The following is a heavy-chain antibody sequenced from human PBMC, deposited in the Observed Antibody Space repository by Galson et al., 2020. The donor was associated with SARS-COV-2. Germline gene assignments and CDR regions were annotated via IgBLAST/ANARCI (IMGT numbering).Heavy chain of an antibody. CDR3: ARRSDYYDSSSYRY. J-gene: IGHJ4*02. V-gene: IGHV1-8*01. CDR1: GYTFTSYD. CDR2: MNPSSGNT. D-gene: IGHD3-22*01. Sequence: ASVKVSCKASGYTFTSYDINWVRQATGQGLEWMGWMNPSSGNTGYVQKFQGRVSMTRDTSISTAYMELCSLRSEDTAVYYCARRSDYYDSSSYRYWGQGTPVTVSS.